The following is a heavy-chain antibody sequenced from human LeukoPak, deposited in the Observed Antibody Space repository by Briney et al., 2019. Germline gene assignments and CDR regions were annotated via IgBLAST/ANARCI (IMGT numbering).Heavy chain of an antibody. Sequence: GGSLRLSWAPSGLTLSTYEMNWVRQATGKGRDWVSYITTSGSTMSYADSVKGRFTISRDNAKNSLYMQMNGMRADDTAVYYCARRDFYDTTGYLFDYWGQGTLVTVSS. CDR1: GLTLSTYE. V-gene: IGHV3-48*03. CDR2: ITTSGSTM. CDR3: ARRDFYDTTGYLFDY. D-gene: IGHD3-22*01. J-gene: IGHJ4*02.